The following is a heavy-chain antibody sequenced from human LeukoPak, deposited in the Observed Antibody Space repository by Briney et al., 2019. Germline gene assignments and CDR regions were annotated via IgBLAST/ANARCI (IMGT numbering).Heavy chain of an antibody. CDR2: IKQDGSEK. CDR3: ARSMVRDY. D-gene: IGHD3-10*01. V-gene: IGHV3-7*03. J-gene: IGHJ4*02. CDR1: AFTFSTYA. Sequence: PGGSLRLSCAASAFTFSTYAMSWVRQAPGKGLEWVANIKQDGSEKYYVDSVKGRFTISRDNAKNSLYLQMNSLRAEDTAVYYCARSMVRDYWGQGTLVTVSS.